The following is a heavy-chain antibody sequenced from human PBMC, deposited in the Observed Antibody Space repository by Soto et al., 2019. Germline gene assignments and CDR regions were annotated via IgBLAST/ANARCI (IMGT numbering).Heavy chain of an antibody. CDR2: ISTSSAHR. D-gene: IGHD3-10*01. J-gene: IGHJ4*02. CDR3: ASRPPQGPGYISGAAGY. Sequence: EVQLVESGGGLVKPGGSLRLSCAASGFTFGSYTMNWVRQAPGEGLEWVSSISTSSAHRFYADSVKGRFTISRDNAKNSLFLQMNSLRAEDTAVYYWASRPPQGPGYISGAAGYWGQRTLVTVSS. CDR1: GFTFGSYT. V-gene: IGHV3-21*01.